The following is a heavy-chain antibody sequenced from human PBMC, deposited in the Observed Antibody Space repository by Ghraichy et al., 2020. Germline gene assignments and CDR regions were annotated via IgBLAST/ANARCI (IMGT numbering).Heavy chain of an antibody. D-gene: IGHD4-23*01. CDR3: ARLNDYGGNSYYYYYYMDV. Sequence: SETLSLTCTVSGGSISSSSYYWGWIRQPPGKGLEWIGSIYYSGSTYYNPSLKSRVTISVDTSKNQFSLKLSSVTTADTAVYYCARLNDYGGNSYYYYYYMDVWGKGTTVTVSS. J-gene: IGHJ6*03. CDR1: GGSISSSSYY. V-gene: IGHV4-39*01. CDR2: IYYSGST.